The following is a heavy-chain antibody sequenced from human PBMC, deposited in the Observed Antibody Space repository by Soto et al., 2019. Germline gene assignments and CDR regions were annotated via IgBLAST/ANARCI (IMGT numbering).Heavy chain of an antibody. D-gene: IGHD2-15*01. CDR2: TSGSGGST. CDR1: GFTFSSYA. V-gene: IGHV3-23*01. Sequence: SGGSLRLSCAASGFTFSSYAMSWVRQAPGKGLEWVSATSGSGGSTYYADSVKGRFTISRDNSKNTLYLQMNSLRAEDTAVYYCAKAAYCSGGSCYARPIDYWGQGTLVTVSS. J-gene: IGHJ4*02. CDR3: AKAAYCSGGSCYARPIDY.